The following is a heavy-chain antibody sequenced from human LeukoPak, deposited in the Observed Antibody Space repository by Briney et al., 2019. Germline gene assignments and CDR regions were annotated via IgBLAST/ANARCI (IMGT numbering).Heavy chain of an antibody. CDR1: GFTFSSYS. V-gene: IGHV3-21*01. CDR2: ISSSSSYI. Sequence: PGGSLRLSCAASGFTFSSYSMNWVRQAPGKGLEWVSSISSSSSYIYYADSVEGRFTISRDNAKNSLYLQMNSLRAEDTAVYYCARDMYCGGDCYDPLFDYWGQGTLVTVSS. J-gene: IGHJ4*02. D-gene: IGHD2-21*02. CDR3: ARDMYCGGDCYDPLFDY.